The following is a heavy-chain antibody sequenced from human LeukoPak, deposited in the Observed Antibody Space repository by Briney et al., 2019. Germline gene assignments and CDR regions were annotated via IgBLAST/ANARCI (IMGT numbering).Heavy chain of an antibody. J-gene: IGHJ4*02. CDR3: ARAPSVRGGFDY. CDR1: GFTFSSYA. D-gene: IGHD3-10*01. CDR2: ISGSGGST. Sequence: GGSLRLSCAASGFTFSSYAMSWVRQAPGKGLEWVSTISGSGGSTYYADSVKGRFTISRDNSKNTLYLQMNSLRAEDTAVYYCARAPSVRGGFDYWGQGTLVTVSS. V-gene: IGHV3-23*01.